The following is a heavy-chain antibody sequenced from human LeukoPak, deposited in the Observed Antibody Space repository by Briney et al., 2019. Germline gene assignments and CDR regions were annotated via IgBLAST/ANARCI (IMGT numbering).Heavy chain of an antibody. CDR2: ISSSSSYI. CDR1: GFTFSTYI. CDR3: ARGRTGGGTGWYGSVD. Sequence: GGSLRLSCAVSGFTFSTYIMNWVRQAPGQGLECVSSISSSSSYIYYADSVKGRFTISRDNAKNSLYLQMNSLRAEDTAVYYCARGRTGGGTGWYGSVDWGQGTVVIVSS. J-gene: IGHJ4*02. V-gene: IGHV3-21*01. D-gene: IGHD6-19*01.